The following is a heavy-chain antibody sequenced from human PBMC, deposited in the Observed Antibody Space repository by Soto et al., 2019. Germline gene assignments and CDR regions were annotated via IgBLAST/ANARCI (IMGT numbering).Heavy chain of an antibody. D-gene: IGHD2-21*02. V-gene: IGHV4-4*02. CDR3: VRDADETAIVPAPWLV. CDR1: CGSISSSHW. J-gene: IGHJ6*02. CDR2: IYHSGST. Sequence: PSETLSLTCAVSCGSISSSHWWGWVRQAPGKGLEWIGEIYHSGSTNYNPSLKSRITMSVDKSKNQFSVNLSSVTAADTAVYYCVRDADETAIVPAPWLVWGRGTMVTVS.